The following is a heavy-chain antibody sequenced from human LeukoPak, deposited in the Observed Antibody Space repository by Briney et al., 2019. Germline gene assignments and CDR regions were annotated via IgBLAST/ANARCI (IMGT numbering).Heavy chain of an antibody. CDR1: GFTFSSYA. CDR2: ISASGGST. D-gene: IGHD2-2*01. Sequence: GGSLRLSCAASGFTFSSYAMSWVRQAPGKGLEWVSSISASGGSTYYADSVKGRFTISRDNSKNTLYLQMNSLRAEDTAVYYCAKSSPHCPSTSCYFDYWGQGTLVTVSS. V-gene: IGHV3-23*01. J-gene: IGHJ4*02. CDR3: AKSSPHCPSTSCYFDY.